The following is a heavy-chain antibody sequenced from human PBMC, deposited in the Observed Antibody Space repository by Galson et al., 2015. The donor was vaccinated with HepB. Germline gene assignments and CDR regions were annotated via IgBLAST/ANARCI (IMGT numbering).Heavy chain of an antibody. V-gene: IGHV3-30-3*01. J-gene: IGHJ6*03. Sequence: SLRLSCAASGFTFSGYAMHWVRQAPGKGLEWVAVISYDGSNKYYADSVKGRFTISRDNSKNTLYLQMNSLRAEDTAVYYCASATVPHHRYYYYYMDVWGKGTTVTVSS. CDR1: GFTFSGYA. D-gene: IGHD2-2*01. CDR3: ASATVPHHRYYYYYMDV. CDR2: ISYDGSNK.